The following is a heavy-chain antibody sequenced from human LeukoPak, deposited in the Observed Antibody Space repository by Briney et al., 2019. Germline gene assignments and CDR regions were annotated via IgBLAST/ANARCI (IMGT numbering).Heavy chain of an antibody. Sequence: GGSLRLSCAASGFTFSSYELYWVRQAPGKGLGWISYISSSSTTIKYADSVRGRFTISRDDARESLYLQMSSLRADDTAIYYCGASRQYVGAFDIWGQGTLVTVSS. CDR2: ISSSSTTI. CDR1: GFTFSSYE. D-gene: IGHD3-16*01. V-gene: IGHV3-48*03. J-gene: IGHJ3*02. CDR3: GASRQYVGAFDI.